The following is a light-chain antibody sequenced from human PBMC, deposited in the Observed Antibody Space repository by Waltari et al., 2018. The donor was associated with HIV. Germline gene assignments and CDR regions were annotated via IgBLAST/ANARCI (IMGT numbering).Light chain of an antibody. CDR3: QSYDNSLNGWV. V-gene: IGLV1-40*01. CDR1: SANIGAGHD. J-gene: IGLJ3*02. CDR2: NNN. Sequence: QSTLTQPPSVSGAPGQWVTISCTGSSANIGAGHDVQWFQQVQGTAPKLLIYNNNDRPAGVPDRFSASKSGTSASLAITGLQAEDESDYYCQSYDNSLNGWVFGGGTKLTVL.